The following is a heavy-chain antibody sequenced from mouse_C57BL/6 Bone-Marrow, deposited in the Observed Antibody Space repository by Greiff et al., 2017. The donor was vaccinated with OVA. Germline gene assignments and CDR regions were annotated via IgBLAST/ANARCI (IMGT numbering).Heavy chain of an antibody. Sequence: EVKLVESGGGLVQPGGSMKLSCVASGFTFSNYWMNWVRQSPEKGLEWVAQIRLKSDNYATHYAESVKGRFTISRDDSKSSVYLQMNNLRAEGTGSYYSTGYYYGSSYEGYYAMDYWGQGTSVTVSS. V-gene: IGHV6-3*01. CDR3: TGYYYGSSYEGYYAMDY. D-gene: IGHD1-1*01. CDR2: IRLKSDNYAT. CDR1: GFTFSNYW. J-gene: IGHJ4*01.